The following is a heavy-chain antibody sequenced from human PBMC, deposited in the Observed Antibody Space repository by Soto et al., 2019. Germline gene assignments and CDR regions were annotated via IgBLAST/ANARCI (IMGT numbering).Heavy chain of an antibody. CDR1: GFTFSSYS. CDR3: ARDGHYYDSSGYHNDAFDI. Sequence: PGGSLRLSCAASGFTFSSYSMNWVRQAPGKGLEWVSYISSSGSTIYYADSVKGRFTISRDNAKNSLYLQMNSLRAEDTAVYYCARDGHYYDSSGYHNDAFDIWGQGTMVTVSS. J-gene: IGHJ3*02. V-gene: IGHV3-48*04. D-gene: IGHD3-22*01. CDR2: ISSSGSTI.